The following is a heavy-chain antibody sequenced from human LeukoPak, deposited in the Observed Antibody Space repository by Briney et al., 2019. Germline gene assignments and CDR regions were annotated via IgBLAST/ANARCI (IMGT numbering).Heavy chain of an antibody. CDR2: ISWNSGSI. V-gene: IGHV3-9*01. CDR3: ASRPVPGDYYGMDV. Sequence: SLRLSCAASGFTFDDYAMHWVRQAPGKGLEWVSGISWNSGSIGYADSVKGRFTISRDNAKNTLYLQMNSLRAEDTAVYYCASRPVPGDYYGMDVWGQGTTVTVSS. CDR1: GFTFDDYA. D-gene: IGHD3-10*01. J-gene: IGHJ6*02.